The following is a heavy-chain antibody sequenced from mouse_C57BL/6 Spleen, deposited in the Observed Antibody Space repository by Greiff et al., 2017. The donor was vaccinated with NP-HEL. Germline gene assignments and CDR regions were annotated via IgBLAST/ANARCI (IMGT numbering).Heavy chain of an antibody. J-gene: IGHJ1*03. V-gene: IGHV5-4*01. D-gene: IGHD2-2*01. Sequence: DVKLVESGGGLVKPGGSLKLSCAASGFTFSSYAMSWVRQTPEKRLEWVATISDGGSYTYYPDNVKGRFTISRDNAKNNLYLQMSHLKSEDTAMDYCARDFGYDRRYFDVWGTGTTVTVSS. CDR1: GFTFSSYA. CDR2: ISDGGSYT. CDR3: ARDFGYDRRYFDV.